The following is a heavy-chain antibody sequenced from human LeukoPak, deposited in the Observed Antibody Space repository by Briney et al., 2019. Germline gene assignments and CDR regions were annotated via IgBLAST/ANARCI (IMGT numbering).Heavy chain of an antibody. V-gene: IGHV1-46*01. D-gene: IGHD6-13*01. Sequence: ASVKVSCKASGYTFTSYDMHWVRQAPGQGLEWMGIINPSCGSTSYAQKFQGRVTMTRDTSTSSVYMELSSLRSEDTAVYYCARGAIAAGCLYYYGMDVGGQGTTVTVAS. J-gene: IGHJ6*02. CDR1: GYTFTSYD. CDR2: INPSCGST. CDR3: ARGAIAAGCLYYYGMDV.